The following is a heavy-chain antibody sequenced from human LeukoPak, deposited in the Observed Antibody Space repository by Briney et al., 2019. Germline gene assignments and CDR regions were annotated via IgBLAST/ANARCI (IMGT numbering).Heavy chain of an antibody. Sequence: PSETLSLTCTVSGGSISSGSYYWSWIRQPAGKGLEWIGRIYTSGSTNYNPSLKSRVTISVDTSKNQFSLKLSSVTAADTAVYYCARSTYYYDSSGYSYYSYYYMDVWGKGTTVTISS. D-gene: IGHD3-22*01. CDR2: IYTSGST. V-gene: IGHV4-61*02. J-gene: IGHJ6*03. CDR3: ARSTYYYDSSGYSYYSYYYMDV. CDR1: GGSISSGSYY.